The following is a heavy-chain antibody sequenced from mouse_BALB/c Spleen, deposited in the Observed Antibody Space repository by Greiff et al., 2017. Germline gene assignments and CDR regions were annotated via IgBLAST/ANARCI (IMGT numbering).Heavy chain of an antibody. CDR1: GFTFSDYY. V-gene: IGHV5-4*02. J-gene: IGHJ4*01. D-gene: IGHD1-2*01. CDR3: ARGNYYGYDYAMDY. Sequence: DVHLVESGGGLVKPGGSLKLSCAASGFTFSDYYMYWVRQTPEKRLEWVATISDGGSYTYYPDSVKGRFTISRDNAKNNLYLQMSSLKSEDTAMYYCARGNYYGYDYAMDYWGQGTSVTVSS. CDR2: ISDGGSYT.